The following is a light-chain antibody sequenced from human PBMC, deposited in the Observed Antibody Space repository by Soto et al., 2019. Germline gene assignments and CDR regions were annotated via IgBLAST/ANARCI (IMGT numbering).Light chain of an antibody. Sequence: QSVLTQPPSVSGAPGQRVTISCTGSSSNIGAGYDVHWYQQLPGTAPKLLIHHNSNRPSGVPDRFSGSKSGTSASLAITGLQAEDEADYYCQSYDSSLSGSRVFGTGTKLTVL. CDR2: HNS. CDR3: QSYDSSLSGSRV. CDR1: SSNIGAGYD. V-gene: IGLV1-40*01. J-gene: IGLJ1*01.